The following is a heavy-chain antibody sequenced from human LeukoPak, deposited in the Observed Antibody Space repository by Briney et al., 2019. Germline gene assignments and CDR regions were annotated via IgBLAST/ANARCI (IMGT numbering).Heavy chain of an antibody. D-gene: IGHD5-18*01. CDR3: ARDQGQLWAGYYYYYMDV. J-gene: IGHJ6*03. V-gene: IGHV3-66*01. Sequence: GGSLRLSCAASGFTVSSNYMSWVRQAPGKGLEWVSVIYSGGSTYYADSVKGRFTISRDNSKNTLYLQMNSLRAEDTAVYYCARDQGQLWAGYYYYYMDVWGKGTTVTVSS. CDR1: GFTVSSNY. CDR2: IYSGGST.